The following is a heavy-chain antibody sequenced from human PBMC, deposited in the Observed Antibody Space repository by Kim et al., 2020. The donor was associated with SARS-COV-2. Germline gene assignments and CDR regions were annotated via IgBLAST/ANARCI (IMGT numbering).Heavy chain of an antibody. CDR2: TSGVNVNT. Sequence: ASVKVSCKASGYNFRSTGISWVRQAPGQRLEWVGWTSGVNVNTHYAEKFQGRVTVTTDPSTSTAYMELTSLTSDDTAIYYCARITDNGGRGGDYWGQGTLVTVSS. D-gene: IGHD2-8*01. CDR3: ARITDNGGRGGDY. J-gene: IGHJ4*02. V-gene: IGHV1-18*01. CDR1: GYNFRSTG.